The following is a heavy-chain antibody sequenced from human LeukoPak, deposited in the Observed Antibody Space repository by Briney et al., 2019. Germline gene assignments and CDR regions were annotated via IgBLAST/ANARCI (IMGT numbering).Heavy chain of an antibody. CDR2: IYSSGST. Sequence: SETLSLTCTVSGGSFSSYYWTWIRQPAGKGLEWIGRIYSSGSTNYNPSLRSRVTISVDKSKNQFSLNLTSVTAADTGVYHCAREYSSTFGRHFDYWGQGILVTVPS. CDR3: AREYSSTFGRHFDY. D-gene: IGHD6-19*01. CDR1: GGSFSSYY. V-gene: IGHV4-4*07. J-gene: IGHJ4*02.